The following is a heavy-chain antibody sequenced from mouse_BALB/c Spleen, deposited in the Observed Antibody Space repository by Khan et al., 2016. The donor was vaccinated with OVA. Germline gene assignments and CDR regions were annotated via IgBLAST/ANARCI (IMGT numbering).Heavy chain of an antibody. J-gene: IGHJ2*01. V-gene: IGHV3-2*02. CDR1: GYSITSGYG. D-gene: IGHD1-2*01. CDR3: ARTARIKY. CDR2: ISYSGST. Sequence: VQLKESGPGLVKPSQSLSLTCTVTGYSITSGYGWNWIRQFPGNKLEWMGYISYSGSTNYNPSLKSRISTTRDTSKNQFFLQLNSVTTEDPATYDCARTARIKYWGQGTTLTVSS.